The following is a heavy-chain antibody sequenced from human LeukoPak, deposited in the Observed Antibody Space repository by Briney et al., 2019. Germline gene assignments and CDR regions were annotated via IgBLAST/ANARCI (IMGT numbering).Heavy chain of an antibody. J-gene: IGHJ5*02. V-gene: IGHV6-1*01. CDR2: TYYRPKWYN. D-gene: IGHD3-3*01. CDR3: AREEWNLVLNWFDP. CDR1: GDSVSSNNAA. Sequence: SQTLSFTCAISGDSVSSNNAAWNWISRSPSRGLEWLERTYYRPKWYNDYAVSVKSRITINPDTSKNQFSLQLNSVTPEDTAVYYCAREEWNLVLNWFDPWGQGTLVTVSS.